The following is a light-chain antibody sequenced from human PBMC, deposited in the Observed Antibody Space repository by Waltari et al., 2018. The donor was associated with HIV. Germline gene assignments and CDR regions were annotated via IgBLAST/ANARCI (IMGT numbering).Light chain of an antibody. V-gene: IGLV2-11*01. CDR2: DVS. CDR1: SSDVGGYNF. CDR3: CSYTGSYTWV. J-gene: IGLJ3*02. Sequence: QSALTQPRSVSGSPGQSVTISCTGTSSDVGGYNFVSWYQQHPGKAPKLVIYDVSKWPSGVPDRFAGSKSGNTASLTISGLQAEDEADYYCCSYTGSYTWVFGGGTELTVL.